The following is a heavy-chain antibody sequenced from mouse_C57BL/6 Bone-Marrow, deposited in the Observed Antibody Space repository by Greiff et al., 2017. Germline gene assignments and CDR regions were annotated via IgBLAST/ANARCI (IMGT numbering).Heavy chain of an antibody. V-gene: IGHV14-2*01. CDR3: ARKHWYYFDY. D-gene: IGHD4-1*01. J-gene: IGHJ2*01. CDR1: CFNIKYYF. Sequence: VQPQQSWAELVKPGAFVKLFCTASCFNIKYYFMHWVKQRTEQGLEGIGRIYPEDGETKYAPKFQGKATITADTTSNTAYQPLSSLTSEDTAVYYCARKHWYYFDYWGQGTTLTVSS. CDR2: IYPEDGET.